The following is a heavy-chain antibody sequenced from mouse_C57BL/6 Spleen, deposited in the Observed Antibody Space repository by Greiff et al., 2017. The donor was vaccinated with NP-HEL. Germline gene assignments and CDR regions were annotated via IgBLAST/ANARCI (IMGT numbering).Heavy chain of an antibody. CDR1: GYTFTSYW. Sequence: VQLQQPGAELVMPGASVKLSCKASGYTFTSYWMHWVKQRPGQGLEWIGEIDPSDSYTNYNQKFKGKSTLTVDKSSSTAYMQLSSLTSEDSAVYYCARVQAYYSNYGYFDVWGTGTTVTVSS. CDR3: ARVQAYYSNYGYFDV. CDR2: IDPSDSYT. D-gene: IGHD2-5*01. J-gene: IGHJ1*03. V-gene: IGHV1-69*01.